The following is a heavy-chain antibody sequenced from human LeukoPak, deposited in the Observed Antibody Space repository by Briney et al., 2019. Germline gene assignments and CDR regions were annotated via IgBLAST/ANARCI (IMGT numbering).Heavy chain of an antibody. CDR2: LYFGGST. CDR1: GGSISSSSYF. V-gene: IGHV4-39*01. J-gene: IGHJ4*02. D-gene: IGHD5-18*01. CDR3: ARRYYYIDY. Sequence: PSETLSLTCTVSGGSISSSSYFWGWIRQPPGKGLESIGTLYFGGSTYYNPSLKSRVTISVDTSKNQFSLKLSSVTAADTAVYFCARRYYYIDYWGQGNLVTVSS.